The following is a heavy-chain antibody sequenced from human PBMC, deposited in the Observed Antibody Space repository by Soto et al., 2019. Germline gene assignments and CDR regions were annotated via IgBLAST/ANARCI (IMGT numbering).Heavy chain of an antibody. CDR3: ARGATTYYYDSSGSGAAFDI. CDR2: IIPIFGTA. CDR1: GGTFSSYA. J-gene: IGHJ3*02. V-gene: IGHV1-69*01. D-gene: IGHD3-22*01. Sequence: QVQLVQSGAEVKKPGSSVKVSCKASGGTFSSYAISWVRQAPGQGLEWMGGIIPIFGTANYAQKFQGRVTITADESTSTAYMELSSLRSEDTAVYYCARGATTYYYDSSGSGAAFDIWGQGTMVTVSS.